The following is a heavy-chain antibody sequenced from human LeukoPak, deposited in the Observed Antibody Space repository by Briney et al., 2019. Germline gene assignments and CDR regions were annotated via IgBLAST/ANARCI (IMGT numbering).Heavy chain of an antibody. J-gene: IGHJ6*03. CDR1: GGSISSYY. CDR2: IYYSGST. CDR3: ARGRYDSSGTARAYYYYMDV. Sequence: PSETLSLTCTVSGGSISSYYWSWLRQPPGKALEWLGYIYYSGSTNYNPSLKSRVTISVDTSKNQFSLKLSSVTAADTAVYYCARGRYDSSGTARAYYYYMDVWGKGTTVTVSS. D-gene: IGHD3-22*01. V-gene: IGHV4-59*01.